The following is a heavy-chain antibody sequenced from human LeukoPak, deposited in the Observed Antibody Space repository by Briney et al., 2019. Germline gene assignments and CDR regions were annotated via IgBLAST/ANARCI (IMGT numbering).Heavy chain of an antibody. CDR2: IIPIFGTA. D-gene: IGHD6-19*01. CDR1: GGTFSSYA. V-gene: IGHV1-69*06. Sequence: EASVRVSCKASGGTFSSYAISWVRQAPGQGLEWMGGIIPIFGTANYAQKFQGRVTITADKSTSTAYMELSSLRFEDTAVYYCARDIASHSSGWLKDAFDIWGQGTMVTVSS. J-gene: IGHJ3*02. CDR3: ARDIASHSSGWLKDAFDI.